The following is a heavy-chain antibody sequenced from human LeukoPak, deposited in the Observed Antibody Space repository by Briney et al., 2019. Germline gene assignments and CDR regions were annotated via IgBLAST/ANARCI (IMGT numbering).Heavy chain of an antibody. Sequence: ASVKFSCKASGYTFTSYGISWVRQAPGQGLEWMGWISAYNGNTNYAQKLQGRVTMTTDTSTSTAYMELRSLRSDDTAVYFCARTDDTSGYNYPFDYWGQGTLVTVSS. D-gene: IGHD3-22*01. CDR2: ISAYNGNT. J-gene: IGHJ4*02. V-gene: IGHV1-18*01. CDR3: ARTDDTSGYNYPFDY. CDR1: GYTFTSYG.